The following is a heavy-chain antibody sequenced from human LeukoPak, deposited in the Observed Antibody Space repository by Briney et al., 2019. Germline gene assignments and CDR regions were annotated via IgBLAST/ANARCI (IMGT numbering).Heavy chain of an antibody. Sequence: GASVKVSCKASGYTLTGYCMHWVRQAPGQGLEWVGRIVPILGTANYAQNFQGRVTITADRSTTTAYMELSSLRSEDTAVYYCARVPQGSSWPYYFDYWGQGTLVTVSS. V-gene: IGHV1-69*08. D-gene: IGHD6-13*01. CDR1: GYTLTGYC. J-gene: IGHJ4*02. CDR2: IVPILGTA. CDR3: ARVPQGSSWPYYFDY.